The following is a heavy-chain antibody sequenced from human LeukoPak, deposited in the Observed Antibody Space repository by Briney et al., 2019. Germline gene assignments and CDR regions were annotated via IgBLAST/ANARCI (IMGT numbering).Heavy chain of an antibody. CDR1: GFTFSSYG. V-gene: IGHV3-30*18. CDR2: ISYDGSNK. D-gene: IGHD5-18*01. J-gene: IGHJ5*02. CDR3: AKELRGYSYGLRNNWFDP. Sequence: GRSLRLSCAASGFTFSSYGMHWVRQAPGKGLEWVAVISYDGSNKYYADSVKGRFTISGDNSKNTLYLQMNSLRAKDTAVYYCAKELRGYSYGLRNNWFDPWGQGTLVTVSS.